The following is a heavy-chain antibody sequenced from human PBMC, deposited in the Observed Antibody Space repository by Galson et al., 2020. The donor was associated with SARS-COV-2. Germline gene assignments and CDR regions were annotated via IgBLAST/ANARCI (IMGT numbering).Heavy chain of an antibody. CDR1: TVNLPSYA. J-gene: IGHJ5*02. CDR3: ANTYYSSSPFEP. V-gene: IGHV3-23*03. CDR2: LYSDGRT. Sequence: GESLKISCTASTVNLPSYAMSWVSQAPGKGLEWIAVLYSDGRTHYADSVKGRFSIYRGQSKNTLYLQMNSLRAEDTARYYCANTYYSSSPFEPGGQGTLVTVFS. D-gene: IGHD2-2*01.